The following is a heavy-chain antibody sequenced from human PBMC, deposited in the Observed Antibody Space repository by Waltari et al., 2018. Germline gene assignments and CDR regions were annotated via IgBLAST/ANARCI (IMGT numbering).Heavy chain of an antibody. Sequence: QVQLVESGGGVVQPGRSLRLTCAASGFTFSSYAMQWVSQAPGKGLEWVAVISYDGSNKYYADSVKGRFTISRDNSKNTLYLQMNSLRAEDTAVYYCARDGGRGDYNPPGDYWGQGTLVTVSS. V-gene: IGHV3-30-3*01. CDR1: GFTFSSYA. D-gene: IGHD4-17*01. CDR2: ISYDGSNK. J-gene: IGHJ4*02. CDR3: ARDGGRGDYNPPGDY.